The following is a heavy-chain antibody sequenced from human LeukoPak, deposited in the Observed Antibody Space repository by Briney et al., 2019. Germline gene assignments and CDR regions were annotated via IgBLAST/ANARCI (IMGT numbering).Heavy chain of an antibody. Sequence: PSETLSLTCTVSGGSISSYYWSWIRQPPGKGLEWIGYIYYSGSTNYNPSLKSRVTISVDTSKNQFSLKLSSVTAADTAVYYCASPPREDYKIENWFAPWGQEPRVTVPS. CDR3: ASPPREDYKIENWFAP. CDR1: GGSISSYY. J-gene: IGHJ5*02. D-gene: IGHD4-4*01. V-gene: IGHV4-59*01. CDR2: IYYSGST.